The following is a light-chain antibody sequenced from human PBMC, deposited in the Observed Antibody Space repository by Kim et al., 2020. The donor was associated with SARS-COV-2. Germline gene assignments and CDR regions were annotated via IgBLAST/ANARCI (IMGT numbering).Light chain of an antibody. CDR2: DAS. J-gene: IGKJ2*01. Sequence: LCPGETATLSCRASQSVSNFLAWYQQKPGQAPRLLIYDASNRAPGIPARFSGSGSGTDFTLTISSLEPEDFAVYYCQQRTNWPPFTFGHGTKLEI. CDR3: QQRTNWPPFT. V-gene: IGKV3-11*01. CDR1: QSVSNF.